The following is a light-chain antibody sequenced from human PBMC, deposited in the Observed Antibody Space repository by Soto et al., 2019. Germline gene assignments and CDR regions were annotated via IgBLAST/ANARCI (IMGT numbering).Light chain of an antibody. CDR2: GAS. V-gene: IGKV3-15*01. CDR3: QQYNKWPPWT. Sequence: IVMTQSPATLSVSPGERATLSCRASQSVSSNLAWYQHKPGQAPRLLIYGASTRATGIPARFSGSGSGTEFTLTISSLQSEDFAVYYCQQYNKWPPWTFGQGTKVE. CDR1: QSVSSN. J-gene: IGKJ1*01.